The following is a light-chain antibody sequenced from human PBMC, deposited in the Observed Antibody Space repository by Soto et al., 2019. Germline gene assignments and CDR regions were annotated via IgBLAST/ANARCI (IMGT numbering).Light chain of an antibody. Sequence: QSALAQPASVSGSPGQSITISCTGTSSDVGAYNYVSWYQQHPGKAPKLIIFEVSNRPSGISSRFSGSKSGNTASLTISGLQAEDETDYYCCSYTTSSTLVFGTGTKLTVL. CDR1: SSDVGAYNY. V-gene: IGLV2-14*01. CDR2: EVS. CDR3: CSYTTSSTLV. J-gene: IGLJ1*01.